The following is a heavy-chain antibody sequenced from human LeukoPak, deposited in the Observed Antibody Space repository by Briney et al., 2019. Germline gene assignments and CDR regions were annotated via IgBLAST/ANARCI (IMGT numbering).Heavy chain of an antibody. V-gene: IGHV3-23*01. J-gene: IGHJ4*02. Sequence: PGGSLRLSCAASGFTFSSYAMSWVRQAPGKGLEWVSAISGSGSSTYYADSVKGRFTISRDNSKNTLYLQMNSLRAEDTAVYYCAKDKMGTTIEDYWGQGTLVTVSS. CDR1: GFTFSSYA. CDR3: AKDKMGTTIEDY. CDR2: ISGSGSST. D-gene: IGHD1-26*01.